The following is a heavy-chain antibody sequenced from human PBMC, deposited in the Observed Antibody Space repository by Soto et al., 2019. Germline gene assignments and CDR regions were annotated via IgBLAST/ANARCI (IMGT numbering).Heavy chain of an antibody. D-gene: IGHD3-3*01. CDR2: IYYSGST. J-gene: IGHJ4*02. CDR1: GGSISSGGYY. Sequence: QVQLQESGPGLVKPSQTLSLTCTVSGGSISSGGYYWSWIRQHPGKGLEWIGYIYYSGSTYYNPSLKSRVTISVDTSKNQFALKLSSVTAADTAVYYCARGGSFGVVLNYWGQGTLVTVSS. CDR3: ARGGSFGVVLNY. V-gene: IGHV4-31*03.